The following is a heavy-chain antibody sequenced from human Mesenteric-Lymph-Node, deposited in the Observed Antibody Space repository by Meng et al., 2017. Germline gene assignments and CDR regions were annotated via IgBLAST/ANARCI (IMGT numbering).Heavy chain of an antibody. Sequence: GESLKISCAASGFTFSSYAMSWVRQAPGKGLEWVSAISGSGGSTYYADSVKGRFTISRDNSKNTLYLQMNSLRGEDTAVYYCAREVNVGAEGAFDIWGQGTKVTVSS. CDR1: GFTFSSYA. CDR3: AREVNVGAEGAFDI. J-gene: IGHJ3*02. V-gene: IGHV3-23*01. D-gene: IGHD1-26*01. CDR2: ISGSGGST.